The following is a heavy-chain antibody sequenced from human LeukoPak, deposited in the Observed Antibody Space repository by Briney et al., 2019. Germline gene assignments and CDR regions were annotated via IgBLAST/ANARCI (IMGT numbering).Heavy chain of an antibody. Sequence: GGSLRLSCAASGFTFDDYTMHWVRQAPGKGLEWVSGISWNSGSIGYADSVKGRFTISRDNAKNSLYLQMNSLRAEDTALYYCAKGGITMVRGVIITGRWLDYWGQGTLVTVSS. CDR3: AKGGITMVRGVIITGRWLDY. V-gene: IGHV3-9*01. J-gene: IGHJ4*02. CDR2: ISWNSGSI. D-gene: IGHD3-10*01. CDR1: GFTFDDYT.